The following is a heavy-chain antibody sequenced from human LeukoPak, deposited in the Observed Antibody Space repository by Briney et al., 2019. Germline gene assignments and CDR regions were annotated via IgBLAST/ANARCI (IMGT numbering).Heavy chain of an antibody. D-gene: IGHD6-6*01. CDR2: IGGGGRTT. CDR1: GFTFSTFA. J-gene: IGHJ4*02. V-gene: IGHV3-23*01. CDR3: AREAAHFDY. Sequence: GGSLRLSCAASGFTFSTFAMSWVRQAPGKGLEWVSVIGGGGRTTYYADSVKGRFTISRDNSKNTLFPQMNSLRVEDTAIYYCAREAAHFDYWGQGTLVTVSS.